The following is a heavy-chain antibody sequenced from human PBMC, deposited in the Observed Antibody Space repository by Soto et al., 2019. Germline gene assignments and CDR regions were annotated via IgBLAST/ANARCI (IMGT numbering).Heavy chain of an antibody. CDR2: TRNKGNSYST. Sequence: GGSLRLSCAASGFTFSDHYMDWVRQAPGKGLEWVGRTRNKGNSYSTEYAASVKGTFTISRDDSKNSLYLQMNSLKTEDTAVYYCTINYYDTSGYSIDIWGQGTMVTVSS. CDR1: GFTFSDHY. CDR3: TINYYDTSGYSIDI. D-gene: IGHD3-22*01. V-gene: IGHV3-72*01. J-gene: IGHJ3*02.